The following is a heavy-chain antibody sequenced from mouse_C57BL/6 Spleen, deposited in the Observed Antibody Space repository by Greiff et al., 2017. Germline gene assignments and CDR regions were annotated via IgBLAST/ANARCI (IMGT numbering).Heavy chain of an antibody. Sequence: EVKLEESGAELVRPGASVKLSCTASGFNIKDDYMHWVKQRPEQGLEWIGWIDPENGDTEYASKFQGKATITADTSSNTAYLQLSSLTSEDTAVYYCTTGYSNYRYFEVWGTGTTVTVSS. J-gene: IGHJ1*03. CDR3: TTGYSNYRYFEV. CDR1: GFNIKDDY. V-gene: IGHV14-4*01. D-gene: IGHD2-5*01. CDR2: IDPENGDT.